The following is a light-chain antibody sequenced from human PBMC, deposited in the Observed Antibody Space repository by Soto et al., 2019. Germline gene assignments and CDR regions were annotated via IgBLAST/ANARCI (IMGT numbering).Light chain of an antibody. V-gene: IGKV3-15*01. CDR1: QSVSSK. Sequence: EIVMTQSPATLSVSPGERATLSCRASQSVSSKLAWYQQKPGQAPRLLIYGASTRATGIPARFSGSGSGTDFTLTISSLQPEDFAVYYCQQYNNWPPITFGQGTRLDIK. CDR2: GAS. J-gene: IGKJ5*01. CDR3: QQYNNWPPIT.